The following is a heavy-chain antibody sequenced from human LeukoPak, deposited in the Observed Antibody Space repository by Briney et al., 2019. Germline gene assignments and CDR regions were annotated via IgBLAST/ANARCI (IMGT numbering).Heavy chain of an antibody. V-gene: IGHV3-23*01. J-gene: IGHJ4*02. CDR3: AKGEDIVATISYY. Sequence: GGSLRLSCAASGFTFSDYYMSWVRQAPGKGLEWVSAISGSGGSTYYADSVKGRFTISRDNSKNTLYLQMNSLRAEDTAVYYCAKGEDIVATISYYWGQGTLVTVSS. CDR1: GFTFSDYY. D-gene: IGHD5-12*01. CDR2: ISGSGGST.